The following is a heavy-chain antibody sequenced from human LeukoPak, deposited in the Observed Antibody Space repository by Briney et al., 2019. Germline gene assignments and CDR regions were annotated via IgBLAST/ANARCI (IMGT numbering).Heavy chain of an antibody. Sequence: SGTLSLTCAVSGGSISSSNWWSWVCQPPGKGLEWIGEIYHSGSTNYNPSLKSRVTISVDKSKNQFSLKLSSVTAADTAVYYCARVVAAARGWFDPWGQGTLVTVSS. D-gene: IGHD6-13*01. J-gene: IGHJ5*02. CDR3: ARVVAAARGWFDP. CDR1: GGSISSSNW. V-gene: IGHV4-4*02. CDR2: IYHSGST.